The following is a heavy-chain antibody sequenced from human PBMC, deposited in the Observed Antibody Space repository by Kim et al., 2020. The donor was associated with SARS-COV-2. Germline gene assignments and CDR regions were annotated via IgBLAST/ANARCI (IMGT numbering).Heavy chain of an antibody. CDR3: ARAPGYCRGATCYVPAFDV. V-gene: IGHV4-34*01. D-gene: IGHD2-2*03. Sequence: SETLSLTCAVYGGSLSDYYWSWIRQPPGKGLEWIGEISHSGSTSYNPSLESRVTISLATSKNQFSLNLSSVTAADTAVYFCARAPGYCRGATCYVPAFDVWGQGTMVTVSS. CDR1: GGSLSDYY. J-gene: IGHJ3*01. CDR2: ISHSGST.